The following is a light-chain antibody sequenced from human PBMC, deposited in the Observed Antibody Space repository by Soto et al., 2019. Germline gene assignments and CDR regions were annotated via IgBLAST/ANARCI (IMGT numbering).Light chain of an antibody. CDR1: SSNIGAGFD. J-gene: IGLJ2*01. V-gene: IGLV1-40*01. CDR2: DNS. CDR3: SSYSSSNTPVV. Sequence: QSVLTQPPSVSGAPGQRVTISCTGNSSNIGAGFDVHWYQQLPGTAPKLLIYDNSNRPSGVPDRFSGSKSGNTASLTISGLQAEDEADYYCSSYSSSNTPVVFGGGTKLTVL.